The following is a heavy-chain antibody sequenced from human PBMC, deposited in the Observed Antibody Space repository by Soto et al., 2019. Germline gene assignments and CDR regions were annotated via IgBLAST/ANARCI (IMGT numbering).Heavy chain of an antibody. V-gene: IGHV1-2*04. D-gene: IGHD1-26*01. Sequence: GASVKVSCKASGYTFTSYDINWVRPATGQGLEWMGWMNPNSGGTNYAQKFQGWVTMTRDTSISTAYMELSRLRSDDTAVYYCATQRSEWELSFDYWGQGTLVTVSS. CDR2: MNPNSGGT. J-gene: IGHJ4*02. CDR3: ATQRSEWELSFDY. CDR1: GYTFTSYD.